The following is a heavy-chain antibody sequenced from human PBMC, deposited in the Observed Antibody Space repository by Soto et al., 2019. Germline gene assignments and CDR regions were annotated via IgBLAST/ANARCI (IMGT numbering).Heavy chain of an antibody. CDR2: VSWNSGSK. CDR1: GFSFDHYG. D-gene: IGHD2-2*01. J-gene: IGHJ3*02. CDR3: AKDSEQVRPAAILGASFDI. V-gene: IGHV3-9*01. Sequence: EGQLMESGGGLVQPGRSLRLSCVASGFSFDHYGMHWVRQAPGKGLEWVAGVSWNSGSKDYADSVKGRFSVSRDNAQNSLHLQMNSLRVEDTAFYYCAKDSEQVRPAAILGASFDIWGQGTLVTVSS.